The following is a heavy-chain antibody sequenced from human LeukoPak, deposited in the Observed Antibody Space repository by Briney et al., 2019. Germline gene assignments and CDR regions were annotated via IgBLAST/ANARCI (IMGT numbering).Heavy chain of an antibody. CDR3: ARERYGSGWYTSPNDY. D-gene: IGHD6-19*01. CDR2: INSDGSST. J-gene: IGHJ4*02. CDR1: GFTFSGYW. Sequence: GGSLRLSCAASGFTFSGYWMHWVRQAPGKGLVWVSRINSDGSSTSYADSVKGRFTISRDNAKNTLYLQMNSLRAEDTAVYYCARERYGSGWYTSPNDYWGQGTLVTVSS. V-gene: IGHV3-74*01.